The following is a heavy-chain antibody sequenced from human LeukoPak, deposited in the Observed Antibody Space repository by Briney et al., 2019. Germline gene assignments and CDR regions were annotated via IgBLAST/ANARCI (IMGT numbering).Heavy chain of an antibody. V-gene: IGHV4-59*01. J-gene: IGHJ4*02. CDR2: IHYSGST. CDR1: GDSISSYY. CDR3: ARWGYFDSSDYFVAEY. D-gene: IGHD3-22*01. Sequence: SETLSLTCTVSGDSISSYYWNWIRQPPGKGLEYIGWIHYSGSTDYNPSLKSRVTISLDRSKRQLSLNLRSVTAADTAVYYCARWGYFDSSDYFVAEYRGQGSLVTVSS.